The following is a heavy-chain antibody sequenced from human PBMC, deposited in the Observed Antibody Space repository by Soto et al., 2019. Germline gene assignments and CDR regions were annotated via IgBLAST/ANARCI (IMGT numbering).Heavy chain of an antibody. D-gene: IGHD6-13*01. Sequence: GGSLRLSCAASGFTFSSYGMHWVRQAPGKGLEWVAVISYDGSNKYYADSVKGRFTISRDNSKNTLYLQMNSLRAEDTAIYYCAKDQWSVAAAGSPFDYWGQGTLVTVSS. J-gene: IGHJ4*02. CDR3: AKDQWSVAAAGSPFDY. V-gene: IGHV3-30*18. CDR2: ISYDGSNK. CDR1: GFTFSSYG.